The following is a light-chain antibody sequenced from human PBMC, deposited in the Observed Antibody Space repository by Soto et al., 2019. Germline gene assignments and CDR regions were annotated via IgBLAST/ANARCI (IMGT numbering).Light chain of an antibody. CDR2: DAS. CDR3: QQRHMWPIT. V-gene: IGKV3D-20*02. J-gene: IGKJ5*01. Sequence: PGERATPSCRASQSVRSSYLSWYQHRPGQAPRVLIYDASSRATGIPDRFSGSGSGTDFTLTISRLEPEDSAVYYCQQRHMWPITFGQGTRREIK. CDR1: QSVRSSY.